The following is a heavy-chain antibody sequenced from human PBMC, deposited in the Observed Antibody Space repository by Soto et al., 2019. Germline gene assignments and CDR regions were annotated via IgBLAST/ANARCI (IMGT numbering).Heavy chain of an antibody. D-gene: IGHD6-6*01. CDR1: GGPFSSYA. Sequence: QVQLEQSGAELKKPGSSVTVSCKASGGPFSSYAINWVRQAPGPGLEWMGGITPIFGEPKYAQKFQRRVTISADIATSTAYMELSSLRSDDTAVYFCARGSSSSIINCFDPWGQGTLVTVSS. V-gene: IGHV1-69*06. CDR3: ARGSSSSIINCFDP. J-gene: IGHJ5*02. CDR2: ITPIFGEP.